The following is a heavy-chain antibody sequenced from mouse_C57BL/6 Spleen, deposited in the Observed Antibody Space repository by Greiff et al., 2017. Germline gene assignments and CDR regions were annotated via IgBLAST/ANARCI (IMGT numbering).Heavy chain of an antibody. J-gene: IGHJ1*03. CDR1: GYTFTDYN. CDR3: ARSTLLLRSDLYFDV. V-gene: IGHV1-18*01. Sequence: VQLQQSGPELVKPGASVKIPCKASGYTFTDYNMDWVKQSHGKSLEWIGDINPNNGGTIYNQKFKGKATLTVDKSSSTAYMELRSLTSEDTAVYYCARSTLLLRSDLYFDVWGTGTTVTVSS. CDR2: INPNNGGT. D-gene: IGHD1-1*01.